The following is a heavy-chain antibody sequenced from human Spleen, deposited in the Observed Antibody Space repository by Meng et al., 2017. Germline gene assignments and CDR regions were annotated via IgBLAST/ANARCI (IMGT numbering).Heavy chain of an antibody. V-gene: IGHV1-45*02. CDR3: TRDEPYYNGRGSGY. D-gene: IGHD3-10*02. CDR2: ITPFNGDT. CDR1: GYTFTYRY. J-gene: IGHJ4*02. Sequence: QMQLVQSGAEVKKTGSSVKVSCKASGYTFTYRYLHWVRQAPGQALEWMGWITPFNGDTNYAQKFQDRVTITRDRSMSTAYMGLSSLRSEDTAVYYCTRDEPYYNGRGSGYWGRGTLVTVSS.